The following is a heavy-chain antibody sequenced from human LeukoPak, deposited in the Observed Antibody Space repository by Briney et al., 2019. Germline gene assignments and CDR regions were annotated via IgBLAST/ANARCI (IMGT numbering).Heavy chain of an antibody. CDR3: ARVVYSSGIFDS. D-gene: IGHD6-19*01. CDR2: INAGNGNT. J-gene: IGHJ4*02. CDR1: GYTFTSYA. V-gene: IGHV1-3*01. Sequence: ASVKVSCKASGYTFTSYAMHWVRQAPGQRLEWMGWINAGNGNTKYSQKFQGRVTNTRDTSASTAYMELSSLRSEDTAVYYCARVVYSSGIFDSWGQGTLVTVSS.